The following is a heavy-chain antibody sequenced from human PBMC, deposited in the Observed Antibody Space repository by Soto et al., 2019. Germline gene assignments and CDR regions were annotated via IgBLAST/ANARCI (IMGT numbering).Heavy chain of an antibody. CDR1: GFTFSSYG. V-gene: IGHV3-33*01. CDR3: ARGPVVGATHYDY. D-gene: IGHD1-26*01. CDR2: IWYDGSNK. Sequence: GGSLRHSCAASGFTFSSYGMHWVRQAPGEGLEWVAVIWYDGSNKYYADSVKGRFTISRDNSKNTLYLQMNSLRAEDTAVYYCARGPVVGATHYDYWGQGTLVTVSS. J-gene: IGHJ4*02.